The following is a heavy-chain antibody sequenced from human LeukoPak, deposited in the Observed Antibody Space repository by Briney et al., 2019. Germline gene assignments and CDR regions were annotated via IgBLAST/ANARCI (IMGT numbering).Heavy chain of an antibody. Sequence: ASVNVSCKASGGTFSSYAISWVRQAPGQGLEWMGGIIPIFGTANYAQKFQGRVTITADKSTSTAYMELSSLRSEDTAVYYCASLDDDQWEPVDTAMVSPFDYWGQGTLVTVSS. CDR2: IIPIFGTA. J-gene: IGHJ4*02. V-gene: IGHV1-69*06. CDR1: GGTFSSYA. D-gene: IGHD5-18*01. CDR3: ASLDDDQWEPVDTAMVSPFDY.